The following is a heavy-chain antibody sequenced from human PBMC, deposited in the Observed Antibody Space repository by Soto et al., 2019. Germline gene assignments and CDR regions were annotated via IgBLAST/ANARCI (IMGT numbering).Heavy chain of an antibody. CDR2: IYYSGST. Sequence: QVQLQESGPGLVKPSQTLSLTCTVSGGSISSGGYYWSWIRQHPGKGLEWIGYIYYSGSTYYNPSVNSRVTISVDTSKNLFSLKLSNVTAADTAVYYCARDQHGEMSNWGQGTLVTVSS. CDR1: GGSISSGGYY. V-gene: IGHV4-31*03. J-gene: IGHJ4*02. CDR3: ARDQHGEMSN.